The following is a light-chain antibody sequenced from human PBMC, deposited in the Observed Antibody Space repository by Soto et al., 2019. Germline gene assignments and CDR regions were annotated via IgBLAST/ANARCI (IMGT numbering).Light chain of an antibody. CDR3: QQANTFPLT. Sequence: DIPMTQSPSSVSASVGDRVTITCRASQDISTWLAWYQQEPGKAPKLLIHGASTLQSGVPSRFSGSGSGTDFTLTISSLQPEDFATYYCQQANTFPLTFGGGTNVEIK. CDR1: QDISTW. J-gene: IGKJ4*01. V-gene: IGKV1-12*01. CDR2: GAS.